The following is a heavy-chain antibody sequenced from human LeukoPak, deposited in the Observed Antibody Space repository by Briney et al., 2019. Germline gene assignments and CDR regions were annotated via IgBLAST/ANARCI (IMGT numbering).Heavy chain of an antibody. CDR2: INAGNGNT. CDR1: GYTFTSYA. J-gene: IGHJ4*02. CDR3: ARVLAARPLGPFDY. Sequence: ASVKVSCKASGYTFTSYAMHWVRQAPGQSLEWMGWINAGNGNTKYSQKFQGRVTFTADESTSTAYMELSSLRSEDTAVYYCARVLAARPLGPFDYWGQGTLVTVSS. D-gene: IGHD6-6*01. V-gene: IGHV1-3*01.